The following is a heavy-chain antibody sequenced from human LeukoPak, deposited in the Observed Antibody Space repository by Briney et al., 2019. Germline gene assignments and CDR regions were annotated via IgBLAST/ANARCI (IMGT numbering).Heavy chain of an antibody. CDR1: GFTFSSYS. CDR2: ISSSSSSYI. CDR3: ARVLESPTVTHHDAFDI. V-gene: IGHV3-21*01. Sequence: GGSLRLSCAASGFTFSSYSMNWVRQAPGKGLEWVSSISSSSSSYIYYADSVKGRFTISRDNAKNSLYLQMNRLRAEDTAVYYCARVLESPTVTHHDAFDIWGQGTMVTVSS. D-gene: IGHD4-17*01. J-gene: IGHJ3*02.